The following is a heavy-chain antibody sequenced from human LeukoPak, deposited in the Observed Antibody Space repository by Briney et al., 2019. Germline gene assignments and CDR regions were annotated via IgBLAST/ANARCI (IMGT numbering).Heavy chain of an antibody. D-gene: IGHD1-1*01. Sequence: SETLSPTCTVSGGSITNNRYDWGWIRQPPGMGLGWIGSLYYGGSTYYNPSLKGRVTISGDTSKNQFSLELNSVTAADTAVYYCARLRNEASGRSIIDFWGQGTLATVSA. CDR2: LYYGGST. CDR1: GGSITNNRYD. V-gene: IGHV4-39*01. CDR3: ARLRNEASGRSIIDF. J-gene: IGHJ4*02.